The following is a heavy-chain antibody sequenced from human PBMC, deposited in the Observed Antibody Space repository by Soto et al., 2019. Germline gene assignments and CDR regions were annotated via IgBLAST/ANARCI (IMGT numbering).Heavy chain of an antibody. CDR2: IYYSGST. V-gene: IGHV4-31*03. CDR1: GGYISSGGYY. J-gene: IGHJ4*02. Sequence: PSETLSLTCTVAGGYISSGGYYWSWISQHPGKGLEWIGYIYYSGSTYYNPSLKSRVTISVDTSKNQFSLKLSSVTAADTAVYYCARDGANLSAAGVYFDYWGQGTLVTVSS. D-gene: IGHD6-13*01. CDR3: ARDGANLSAAGVYFDY.